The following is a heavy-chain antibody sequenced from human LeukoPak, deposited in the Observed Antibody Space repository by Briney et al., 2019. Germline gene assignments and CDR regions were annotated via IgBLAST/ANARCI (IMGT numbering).Heavy chain of an antibody. CDR1: GFTFSSYT. CDR2: ITSSGSYI. CDR3: ARHVVAVGFDY. Sequence: PGGSLRLSCAASGFTFSSYTMNWVPQAPGKGLEWVSSITSSGSYIYYADSVMGRFTISRDNTNNSLYLQMNSLRAEDTAVYYCARHVVAVGFDYWGQGTLVTVSS. D-gene: IGHD3-22*01. J-gene: IGHJ4*02. V-gene: IGHV3-21*01.